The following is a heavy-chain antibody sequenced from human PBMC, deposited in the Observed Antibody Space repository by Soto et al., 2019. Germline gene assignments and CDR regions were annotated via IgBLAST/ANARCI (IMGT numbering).Heavy chain of an antibody. V-gene: IGHV5-51*01. CDR1: GYSFTSYW. D-gene: IGHD2-2*01. CDR2: IYPGDSDT. CDR3: ARHRDIVVVYDAFDI. Sequence: CKGSGYSFTSYWIGWVRQMPGKGLEWMGIIYPGDSDTRYSPSFQGQVTISADKSISTAYLQWSSLKASDTAMYYCARHRDIVVVYDAFDIWGQGTMVTVSS. J-gene: IGHJ3*02.